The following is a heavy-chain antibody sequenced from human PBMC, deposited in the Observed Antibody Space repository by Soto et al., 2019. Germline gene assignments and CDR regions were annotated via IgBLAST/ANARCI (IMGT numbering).Heavy chain of an antibody. CDR3: ARDGYCTNGVCYGAAGDYYYYYGMDV. V-gene: IGHV3-21*01. D-gene: IGHD2-8*01. CDR1: GFTFSSYS. Sequence: LRLSCAASGFTFSSYSMNWVRQAPGKGLEWVSSISSSSSYIYYADSVKGRFTISRDNAKNSLYPQMNSLRAEDTAVYYCARDGYCTNGVCYGAAGDYYYYYGMDVWGQGTTVTVSS. CDR2: ISSSSSYI. J-gene: IGHJ6*02.